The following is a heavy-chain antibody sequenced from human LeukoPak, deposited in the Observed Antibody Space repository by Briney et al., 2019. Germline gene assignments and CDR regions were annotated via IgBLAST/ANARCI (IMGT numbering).Heavy chain of an antibody. J-gene: IGHJ3*02. CDR2: IRSSSSYI. D-gene: IGHD6-6*01. CDR3: ARDPNSSSAFDI. V-gene: IGHV3-21*01. Sequence: GGSLRLSCAASEFTFSSYSMNWVRQAPGKGLEWVSSIRSSSSYIYYADSVKGRFTISRDNAQNSLYLQMNSLRAEDTAVYYCARDPNSSSAFDIWGQGTMVTVSS. CDR1: EFTFSSYS.